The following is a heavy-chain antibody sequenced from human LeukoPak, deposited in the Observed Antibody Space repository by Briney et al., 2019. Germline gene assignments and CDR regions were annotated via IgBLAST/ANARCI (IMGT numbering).Heavy chain of an antibody. CDR2: ISAYNGNT. CDR3: ARVWPKYNWFDP. V-gene: IGHV1-18*04. Sequence: ASVKVSCKASGYTFTGYYMHWVRQAPGQGLEWMGWISAYNGNTNYAQKLQGRVTMTTDTSTSTAYMELRSLRSDDTAVYYCARVWPKYNWFDPWGQGTLVTVSS. CDR1: GYTFTGYY. J-gene: IGHJ5*02.